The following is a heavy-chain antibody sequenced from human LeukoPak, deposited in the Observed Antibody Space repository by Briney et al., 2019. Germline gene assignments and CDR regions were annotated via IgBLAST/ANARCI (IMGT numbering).Heavy chain of an antibody. CDR3: AKAAPYSSGWYYFDY. D-gene: IGHD6-19*01. J-gene: IGHJ4*02. CDR1: GFTFSSYG. V-gene: IGHV3-30*18. CDR2: ISYDGSNK. Sequence: PGGSLRLSCAASGFTFSSYGMHWVRQAPGKGLEWVAVISYDGSNKYYADSVKGRFTISRDNSKNTLYLQMNSLRAEDTAVYYCAKAAPYSSGWYYFDYWGQGTLVTVSS.